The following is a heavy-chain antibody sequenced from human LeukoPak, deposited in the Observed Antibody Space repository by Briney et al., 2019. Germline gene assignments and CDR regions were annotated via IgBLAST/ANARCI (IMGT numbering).Heavy chain of an antibody. J-gene: IGHJ3*02. Sequence: GESLKISCKVSGYTFSSYWIAWVRQMPGKGLEWMGIIYPGDSDTRYSPSFQGQVTISADKSISTAYLQWSSLKASDTAMYYCARTEMATDAFDIWGQGTMVTVSS. D-gene: IGHD5-24*01. CDR3: ARTEMATDAFDI. V-gene: IGHV5-51*01. CDR2: IYPGDSDT. CDR1: GYTFSSYW.